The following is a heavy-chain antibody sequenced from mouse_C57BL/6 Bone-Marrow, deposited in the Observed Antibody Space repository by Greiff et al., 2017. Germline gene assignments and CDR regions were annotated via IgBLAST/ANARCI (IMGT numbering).Heavy chain of an antibody. CDR1: GYTFTDYE. CDR3: TRGSSYRYFDV. D-gene: IGHD1-1*02. Sequence: LQESGAELVRPGASVTLSCKASGYTFTDYEMHWVKQTPVHGLEWIGAIDPETGGTAYNQKFKGKAILTADKSSSTAYMELRSLTSEDSAVYYCTRGSSYRYFDVWGTGTTVTVSS. J-gene: IGHJ1*03. V-gene: IGHV1-15*01. CDR2: IDPETGGT.